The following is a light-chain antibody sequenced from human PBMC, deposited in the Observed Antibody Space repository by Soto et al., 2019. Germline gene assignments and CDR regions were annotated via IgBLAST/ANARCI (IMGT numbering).Light chain of an antibody. CDR2: EGS. CDR1: SSDIGSYNL. V-gene: IGLV2-23*01. J-gene: IGLJ2*01. CDR3: CSYAGSSTLV. Sequence: QSVLTQPASVSGSPGQSITISCTGTSSDIGSYNLVSWYQQHPGKAPKLMIYEGSKWPSGVSNRFSGSKSGNTASLTISGLQAEDVADYYCCSYAGSSTLVFGGGTKVTVL.